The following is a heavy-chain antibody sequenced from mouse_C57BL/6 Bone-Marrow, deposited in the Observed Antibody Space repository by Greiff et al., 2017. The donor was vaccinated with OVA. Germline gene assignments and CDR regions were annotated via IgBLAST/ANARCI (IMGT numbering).Heavy chain of an antibody. V-gene: IGHV1-7*01. D-gene: IGHD4-1*01. CDR2: INPRSGYT. CDR3: ARYWLTGAFDY. CDR1: GYTFTSSW. Sequence: VHLVESGAELAKPGASVKLSCKASGYTFTSSWMHWVKQRPGQGLEWIGYINPRSGYTKYNQKFKDKATLTADKSSSTAYMQLSSLTYEDSAVYYCARYWLTGAFDYWGQGTTLTVSS. J-gene: IGHJ2*01.